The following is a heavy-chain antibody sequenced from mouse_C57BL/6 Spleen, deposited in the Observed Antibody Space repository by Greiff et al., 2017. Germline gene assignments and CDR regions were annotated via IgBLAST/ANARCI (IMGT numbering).Heavy chain of an antibody. CDR3: AKTVYYGHIRVFAY. D-gene: IGHD2-1*01. Sequence: QVQLQQSGAELVMPGASVKLSCKASGYTFTSYWMPWVKQRPGQGLEWIGEIDPSDSYTNYNQKFKGKSTLTVDTSSSTAYMQLSSLTSEDSAVYYCAKTVYYGHIRVFAYWGQGTLVTVSA. CDR2: IDPSDSYT. CDR1: GYTFTSYW. J-gene: IGHJ3*01. V-gene: IGHV1-69*01.